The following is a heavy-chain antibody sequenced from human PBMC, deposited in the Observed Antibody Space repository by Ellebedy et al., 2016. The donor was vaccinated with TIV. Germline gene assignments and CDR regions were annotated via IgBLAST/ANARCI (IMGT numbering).Heavy chain of an antibody. D-gene: IGHD2-8*01. V-gene: IGHV5-51*01. J-gene: IGHJ6*03. Sequence: GGSLRLXCKGSGFSFSINWIASVRQVPGKRPESMGIIYPIDSDTRYSPSFQGQVTISADKSISTAYLQWSSLKASDTAMYYCARYEDYYYYMDVWGTGTTVTVPS. CDR3: ARYEDYYYYMDV. CDR1: GFSFSINW. CDR2: IYPIDSDT.